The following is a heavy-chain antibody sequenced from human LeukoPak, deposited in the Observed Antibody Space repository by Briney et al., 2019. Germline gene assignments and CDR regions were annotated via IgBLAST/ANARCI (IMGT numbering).Heavy chain of an antibody. Sequence: SETLSLTCAVSGGSISSSNWWSWVRPPPGKGLEWIGEIYHSGSTNYNPSLKSRVTISVDKSKNQFSLKLSSVTAADTAVYYCAREARTRLRYFDWLLGDAFDIWGQGTMVTVSS. D-gene: IGHD3-9*01. J-gene: IGHJ3*02. CDR2: IYHSGST. CDR3: AREARTRLRYFDWLLGDAFDI. V-gene: IGHV4-4*02. CDR1: GGSISSSNW.